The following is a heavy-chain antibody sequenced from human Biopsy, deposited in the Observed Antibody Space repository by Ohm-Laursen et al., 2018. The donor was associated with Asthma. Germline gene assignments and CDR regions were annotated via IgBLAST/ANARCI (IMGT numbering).Heavy chain of an antibody. CDR3: ARGGLHYYEYYGMDV. D-gene: IGHD2-21*02. Sequence: SLRLSCTASGFTFDNYTMHWVRQAPGKGLEWVTIISYDGRNTYYADSVEGRFTISRDNSKNTLFLQMSSLKPEDTAVYYCARGGLHYYEYYGMDVWGQGTTVTVSS. V-gene: IGHV3-30*04. CDR2: ISYDGRNT. CDR1: GFTFDNYT. J-gene: IGHJ6*02.